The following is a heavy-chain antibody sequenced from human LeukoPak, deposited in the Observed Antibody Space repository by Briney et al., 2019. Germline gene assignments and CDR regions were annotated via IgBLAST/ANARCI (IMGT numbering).Heavy chain of an antibody. Sequence: SETLSLTCTVSGGSISSGRYYWNWIRQPPGKGPEWIGYIYYSGSTNYNPSLKSRVTISVDTSKNQFSLKLSSVTAADTAVYYCARQRIVVLNARNWFDPWGQGTLVTVSS. CDR1: GGSISSGRYY. CDR2: IYYSGST. J-gene: IGHJ5*02. V-gene: IGHV4-61*01. D-gene: IGHD2-2*01. CDR3: ARQRIVVLNARNWFDP.